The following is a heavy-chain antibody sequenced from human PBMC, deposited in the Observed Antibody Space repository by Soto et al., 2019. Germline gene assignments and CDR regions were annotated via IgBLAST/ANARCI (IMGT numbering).Heavy chain of an antibody. Sequence: PGGSLRLSCAASGFTLSSYWMHWVRQAPGKGLVWVSRINIDGTTTNSADSVKGRFTISRDNSKNTLSLQMSSLRGDDTAMYYCVKDVFFWLGGRGTLVTASS. V-gene: IGHV3-74*01. J-gene: IGHJ4*02. CDR3: VKDVFFWL. D-gene: IGHD3-3*01. CDR2: INIDGTTT. CDR1: GFTLSSYW.